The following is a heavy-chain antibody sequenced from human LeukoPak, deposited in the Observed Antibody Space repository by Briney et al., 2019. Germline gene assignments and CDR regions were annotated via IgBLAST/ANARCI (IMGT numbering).Heavy chain of an antibody. CDR1: GFTVSSNY. D-gene: IGHD6-19*01. CDR3: ARGLYSSGWSDY. J-gene: IGHJ4*02. Sequence: GGSLRLSCAASGFTVSSNYMNWVRQAPGKGLEWVSVTHSGGSTYYADSVKGRFTISRDNSRNTLYLQMNSLRAEDTAVYYCARGLYSSGWSDYWGQGTLVTVSS. V-gene: IGHV3-66*01. CDR2: THSGGST.